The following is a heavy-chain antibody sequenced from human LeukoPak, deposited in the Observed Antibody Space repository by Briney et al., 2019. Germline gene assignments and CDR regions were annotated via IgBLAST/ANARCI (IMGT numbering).Heavy chain of an antibody. CDR1: GFTFSDYY. D-gene: IGHD3-22*01. Sequence: GGSLRLSCAASGFTFSDYYMSWIRQAPGKGLEWVSYISSSGSTIYYADSVKGRFTISRDNAKNSLYLQMNSLRAEDTAVYYCARRPSTYYYDSSGYSAAFDIWGQETMVTVSS. J-gene: IGHJ3*02. CDR2: ISSSGSTI. V-gene: IGHV3-11*01. CDR3: ARRPSTYYYDSSGYSAAFDI.